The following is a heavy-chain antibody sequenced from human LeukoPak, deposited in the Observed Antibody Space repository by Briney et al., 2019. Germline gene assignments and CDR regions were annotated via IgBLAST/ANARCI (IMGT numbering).Heavy chain of an antibody. Sequence: ASVKVSCKASGYTFTSYYMHWVRQAPGQGLEWMGIINPSGGSTSYARKFQGRVTMTRDTSTSTVYMELSSLRSEDTAVYYCARAGPQIVVVVAATTGPDYWGQGTLVTVSS. V-gene: IGHV1-46*01. J-gene: IGHJ4*02. CDR2: INPSGGST. CDR3: ARAGPQIVVVVAATTGPDY. CDR1: GYTFTSYY. D-gene: IGHD2-15*01.